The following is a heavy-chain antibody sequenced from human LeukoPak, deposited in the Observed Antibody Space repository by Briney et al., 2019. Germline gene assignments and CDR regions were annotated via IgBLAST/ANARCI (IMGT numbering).Heavy chain of an antibody. V-gene: IGHV4-59*01. J-gene: IGHJ5*02. Sequence: GSLRLSCAASGLSFSRYAMHWVRQAPGKGLELIGYIYHSGSTNYNPSLKSRVTISADTSKNQFSLKLRTVTAAGTGVYYCAITGRIRGWFDPWGPGTLVTVSS. D-gene: IGHD3-3*02. CDR1: GLSFSRYA. CDR3: AITGRIRGWFDP. CDR2: IYHSGST.